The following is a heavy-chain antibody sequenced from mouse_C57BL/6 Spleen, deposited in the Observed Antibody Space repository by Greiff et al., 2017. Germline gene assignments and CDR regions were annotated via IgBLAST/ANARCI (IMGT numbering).Heavy chain of an antibody. CDR2: ISDGGSYT. V-gene: IGHV5-4*01. CDR3: ARDQSYGNYVYFDV. D-gene: IGHD2-1*01. J-gene: IGHJ1*03. CDR1: GFTFSSYA. Sequence: DVKLVESGGGLVKPGGSLKLSCAASGFTFSSYAMSWVRQTPEKRLEWVATISDGGSYTYYPDNVKGRFTISRDNAKNNLYLQMSHLKSEDTAMYYCARDQSYGNYVYFDVWGTGTTVTVSS.